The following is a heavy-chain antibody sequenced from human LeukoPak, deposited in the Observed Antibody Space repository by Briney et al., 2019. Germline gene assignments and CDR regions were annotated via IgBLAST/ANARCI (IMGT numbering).Heavy chain of an antibody. V-gene: IGHV3-21*01. CDR2: ISGSSSYI. CDR3: ARGWGLIAAKNWFDP. Sequence: PGGSLRLSCAASGFTFSSYSMNWVRQAPGKGLEWVSSISGSSSYIYYADSVKGRFTISRDNAKNSLYVQMNSLRAEDTAVYYCARGWGLIAAKNWFDPWGQGTLVTVSS. D-gene: IGHD6-13*01. J-gene: IGHJ5*02. CDR1: GFTFSSYS.